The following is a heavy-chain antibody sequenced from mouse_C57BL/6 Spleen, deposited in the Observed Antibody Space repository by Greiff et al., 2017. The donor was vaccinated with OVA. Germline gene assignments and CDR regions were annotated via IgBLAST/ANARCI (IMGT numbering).Heavy chain of an antibody. Sequence: QVQLQQPGAELVKPGASVKLSCKASGYTFTSYWMQWVKQRPGQGLEWIGEIDPSDSYTNYNQKFKGKATLTVDTSSSTAYMQLSSLTSEDSAVYYCARGNYDQGAMDYWGQGTSVTVSS. CDR3: ARGNYDQGAMDY. CDR1: GYTFTSYW. V-gene: IGHV1-50*01. D-gene: IGHD2-4*01. J-gene: IGHJ4*01. CDR2: IDPSDSYT.